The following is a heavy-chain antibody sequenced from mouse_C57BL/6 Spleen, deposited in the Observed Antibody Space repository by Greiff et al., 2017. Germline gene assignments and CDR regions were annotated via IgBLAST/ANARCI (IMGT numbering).Heavy chain of an antibody. CDR1: GYAFSSYW. CDR3: ARGDGNYGYFDV. V-gene: IGHV1-80*01. Sequence: VQLQESGAELVKPGASVKISCKASGYAFSSYWMNWVKQRPGKGLEWIGQFYPGDGDTNYNGKFKGKATLTADKSSSTAYMQLSSLTSEDSAVYFCARGDGNYGYFDVWGTGTTVTVSS. D-gene: IGHD2-1*01. J-gene: IGHJ1*03. CDR2: FYPGDGDT.